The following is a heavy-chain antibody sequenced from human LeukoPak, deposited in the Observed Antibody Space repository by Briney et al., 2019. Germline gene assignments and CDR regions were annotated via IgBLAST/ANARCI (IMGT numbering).Heavy chain of an antibody. CDR3: AKGVTMTTVQRRSYYYYGMDV. CDR2: ISGIGGST. Sequence: GGSLRLSCAASGFTFSSYAMSWVRQAPGKGLEWVSAISGIGGSTYYADSVKGRFSISRDNSKNTLYLQMNSLRAENTGVYYCAKGVTMTTVQRRSYYYYGMDVWGQGTTVTVSS. D-gene: IGHD4-17*01. V-gene: IGHV3-23*01. J-gene: IGHJ6*02. CDR1: GFTFSSYA.